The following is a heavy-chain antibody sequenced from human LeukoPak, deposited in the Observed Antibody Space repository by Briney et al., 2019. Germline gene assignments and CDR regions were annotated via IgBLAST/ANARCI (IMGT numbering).Heavy chain of an antibody. D-gene: IGHD3-22*01. Sequence: SVKVSCKASGYTFTSYGISWVRQAPGQGLEWMGLISAYNGNTNYAQKLQGRVTMTKDTSTSTAYMELRSMRSDNAAVYCGGRDEGAITMIVSDYWGQGTRVTVSS. CDR1: GYTFTSYG. V-gene: IGHV1-18*01. CDR3: GRDEGAITMIVSDY. J-gene: IGHJ4*02. CDR2: ISAYNGNT.